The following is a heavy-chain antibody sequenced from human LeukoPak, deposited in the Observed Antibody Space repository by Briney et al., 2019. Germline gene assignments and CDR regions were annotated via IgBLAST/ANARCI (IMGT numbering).Heavy chain of an antibody. J-gene: IGHJ4*02. D-gene: IGHD5-18*01. V-gene: IGHV3-43*02. CDR2: ISGDGGIT. CDR3: AKDIGGYSFAADY. CDR1: GFTFDDYA. Sequence: TGGSLRLSCAASGFTFDDYAMHWVRQGPGKGLEWVSLISGDGGITYYADSVRGRFTISRDNSKNSLYLQMNSPRTEDTALYYCAKDIGGYSFAADYWGQGTLVTVSS.